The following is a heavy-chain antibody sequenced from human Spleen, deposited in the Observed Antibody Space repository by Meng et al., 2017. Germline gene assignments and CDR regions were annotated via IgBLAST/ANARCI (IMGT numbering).Heavy chain of an antibody. CDR1: GYTFTGFY. J-gene: IGHJ4*02. D-gene: IGHD4-17*01. Sequence: QGQLVQSGAGVQRPGASLKVSCKTSGYTFTGFYMHWVRQAPGQGLEWMGRINPSSGDTEYAQNFQGRVTLTRDTSISTAYMELSGLRSDDTAMYYCATILASYGLGWGQGTLVTVSS. CDR3: ATILASYGLG. CDR2: INPSSGDT. V-gene: IGHV1-2*06.